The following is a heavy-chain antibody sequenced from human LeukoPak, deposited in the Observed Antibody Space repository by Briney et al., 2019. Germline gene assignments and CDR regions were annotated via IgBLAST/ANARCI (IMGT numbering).Heavy chain of an antibody. CDR2: ISISGGST. V-gene: IGHV3-23*01. Sequence: GGSLRLSCAASGVTFTNYAMTWVRQAPGKGLEWVSGISISGGSTDYADSVKGRFTISRDNSKNTLYLQMNSLRAEDTAVYYCAKAPAGNKVEYWGQGTLVTVSS. CDR1: GVTFTNYA. J-gene: IGHJ4*02. D-gene: IGHD6-19*01. CDR3: AKAPAGNKVEY.